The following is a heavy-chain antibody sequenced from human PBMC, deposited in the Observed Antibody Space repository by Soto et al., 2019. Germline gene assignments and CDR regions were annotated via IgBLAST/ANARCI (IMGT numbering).Heavy chain of an antibody. CDR3: AKDHVERGYSYGYGIDY. CDR2: ISYDGSNK. D-gene: IGHD5-18*01. J-gene: IGHJ4*02. CDR1: GFTFSSYG. Sequence: QVQLVESGGGVVQPGRSLRLSCAASGFTFSSYGMHWVRQAPGKGLEWVAVISYDGSNKYYADSVKGRFTISRDNSKNTLYLQMNSLRAEDTAVYYCAKDHVERGYSYGYGIDYWGQGTLVTVSS. V-gene: IGHV3-30*18.